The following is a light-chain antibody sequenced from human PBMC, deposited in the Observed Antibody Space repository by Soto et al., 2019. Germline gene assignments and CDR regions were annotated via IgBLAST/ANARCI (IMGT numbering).Light chain of an antibody. J-gene: IGKJ1*01. V-gene: IGKV1-33*01. CDR1: QDISNY. CDR2: DAX. CDR3: QHRRG. Sequence: DIQMTQSPSSLSASVGDRVTITCQASQDISNYLNWYQQKPGKAPKLLIYDAXXXXXGVPSRFSGSGSGTXXXXTXSSLQXXXXAXXXCQHRRGFGQGTKVEIK.